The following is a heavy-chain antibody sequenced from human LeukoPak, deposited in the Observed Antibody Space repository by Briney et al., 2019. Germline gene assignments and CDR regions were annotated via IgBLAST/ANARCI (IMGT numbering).Heavy chain of an antibody. CDR2: IWYDGSNK. Sequence: PGGSLRLSCAASGFTFSSYGIHWVRQAPGKGLEWVALIWYDGSNKYYADSVKGRFTISRGNSKNTLYLQMNSLRAEDTAVYYCAREKDGMDVWGQGTTITVSS. V-gene: IGHV3-33*01. J-gene: IGHJ6*02. CDR3: AREKDGMDV. CDR1: GFTFSSYG.